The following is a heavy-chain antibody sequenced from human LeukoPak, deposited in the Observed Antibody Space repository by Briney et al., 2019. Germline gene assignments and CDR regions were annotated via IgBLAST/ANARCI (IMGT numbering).Heavy chain of an antibody. Sequence: SETLSLTCTVSGGSISSSSYYWGWIRQPPGKGLEWIGSIYYSGSTYYNPSLKSRVTISVDTSKNQFSLKLSSVTAADTAVYYCARVFNWALFPMYYFDYWGQGTLVTVSS. D-gene: IGHD7-27*01. V-gene: IGHV4-39*01. J-gene: IGHJ4*02. CDR1: GGSISSSSYY. CDR3: ARVFNWALFPMYYFDY. CDR2: IYYSGST.